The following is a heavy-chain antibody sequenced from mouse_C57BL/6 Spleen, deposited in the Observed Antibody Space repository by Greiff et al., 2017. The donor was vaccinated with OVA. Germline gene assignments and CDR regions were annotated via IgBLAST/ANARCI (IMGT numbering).Heavy chain of an antibody. V-gene: IGHV1-4*01. CDR3: ARSMIRDAMDY. D-gene: IGHD2-4*01. CDR2: INPSSGYT. J-gene: IGHJ4*01. CDR1: GYTFTSYT. Sequence: VQLQQSGAELARPGASVKMSCKASGYTFTSYTMHWVKQRPGQCLEWIGYINPSSGYTKYNQKFKDKATLTADKSSSTAYMQLSSLTSEDSAVYYCARSMIRDAMDYWGQGTSVTVSS.